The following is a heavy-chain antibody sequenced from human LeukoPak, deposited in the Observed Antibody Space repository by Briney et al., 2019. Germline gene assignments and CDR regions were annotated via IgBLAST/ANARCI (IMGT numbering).Heavy chain of an antibody. CDR3: AREGSDQLSKYFDY. D-gene: IGHD2-2*01. Sequence: ASVKVSCKSSGFTFTGHYIHWVRQAPGQGLEWMGYIGPRNSAASYAEKFQGRVTMTRDTSLSTAYMELSRLTSDDTAVYYCAREGSDQLSKYFDYWGQGTLVTVSS. CDR2: IGPRNSAA. J-gene: IGHJ4*02. V-gene: IGHV1-2*02. CDR1: GFTFTGHY.